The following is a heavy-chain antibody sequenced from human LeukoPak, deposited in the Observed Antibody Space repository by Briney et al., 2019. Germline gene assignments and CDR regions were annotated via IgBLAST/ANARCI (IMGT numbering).Heavy chain of an antibody. J-gene: IGHJ4*02. CDR1: GFMFSNYW. CDR2: IDSDGSVT. Sequence: GGSLRLSCASSGFMFSNYWMHWVREAPGKGLVWVSRIDSDGSVTTYADSVKGRFTISRDNAKNTLYLQMNSLRADDTAVYYCARGLGDYWGQGTLVTLSS. CDR3: ARGLGDY. V-gene: IGHV3-74*01. D-gene: IGHD7-27*01.